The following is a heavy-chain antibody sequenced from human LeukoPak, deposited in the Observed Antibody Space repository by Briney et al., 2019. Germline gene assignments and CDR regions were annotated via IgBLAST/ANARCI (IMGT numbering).Heavy chain of an antibody. D-gene: IGHD2-2*01. CDR2: INAGNGNT. J-gene: IGHJ4*02. V-gene: IGHV1-3*01. CDR1: GYTFTSYA. Sequence: GASVKVSCKASGYTFTSYAMQCVRQAPGQRLEWMGWINAGNGNTKYSQKFQGRVTITRDTSASTAYMELSSLRSEDTAVYYCARADIVVVPAPGDYWGQGTLVTVSS. CDR3: ARADIVVVPAPGDY.